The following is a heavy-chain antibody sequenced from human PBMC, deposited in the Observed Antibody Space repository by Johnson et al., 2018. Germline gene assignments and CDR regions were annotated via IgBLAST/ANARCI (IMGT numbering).Heavy chain of an antibody. CDR3: AKDVCGGDCRHAGSAFDI. J-gene: IGHJ3*02. V-gene: IGHV3-30*18. Sequence: WVRQAPGKGLDWVAVISFDGSNKYYADSVKGRFTISRDSSKNMLYLQMNSLRGEDTAVYYCAKDVCGGDCRHAGSAFDIWGQGTMVTVSS. D-gene: IGHD2-21*02. CDR2: ISFDGSNK.